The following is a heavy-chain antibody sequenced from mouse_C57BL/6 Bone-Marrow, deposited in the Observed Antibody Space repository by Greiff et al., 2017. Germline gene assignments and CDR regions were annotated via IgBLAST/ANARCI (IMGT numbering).Heavy chain of an antibody. CDR1: GYTFTSYG. CDR2: IYPRSGNT. CDR3: ARGGYYGSSPLFAY. Sequence: QVQLQQSGAELARPGASVKLSCKASGYTFTSYGISWVKQRTGQGLEWIGEIYPRSGNTYYNEKFKGKATLTADKSSSTAYMELRSLTSEDSAVYFCARGGYYGSSPLFAYWGQGTLVTVSA. V-gene: IGHV1-81*01. D-gene: IGHD1-1*01. J-gene: IGHJ3*01.